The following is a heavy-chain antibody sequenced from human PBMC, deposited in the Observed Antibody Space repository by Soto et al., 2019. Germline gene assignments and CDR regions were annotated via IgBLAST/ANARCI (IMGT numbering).Heavy chain of an antibody. CDR1: GYTFTDYY. D-gene: IGHD6-13*01. V-gene: IGHV1-2*02. J-gene: IGHJ4*02. CDR2: INANSAGT. Sequence: QVQLVQSGAEVRKPGASVKVSCKASGYTFTDYYMHWVRQAPGQGLEWMGWINANSAGTNYPQKFQGRFTMTRDTSISTVYMELSSLRSDDTAVYYCASGGSSNWPDFWGRGTLVTVSS. CDR3: ASGGSSNWPDF.